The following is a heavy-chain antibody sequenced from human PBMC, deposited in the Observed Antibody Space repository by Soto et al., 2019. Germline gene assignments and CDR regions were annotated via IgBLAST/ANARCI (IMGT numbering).Heavy chain of an antibody. Sequence: SETLCLTCTVSGGSISSYYWSWIRQPPGKGLEWIGYIYYSGSTNYNPSLKSRVTISVDTSKNQFSLKLSSVTAADTAVYYCARARIVLVPNTYGMDVWGQGTTVTVSS. J-gene: IGHJ6*02. CDR3: ARARIVLVPNTYGMDV. D-gene: IGHD2-2*01. CDR2: IYYSGST. V-gene: IGHV4-59*08. CDR1: GGSISSYY.